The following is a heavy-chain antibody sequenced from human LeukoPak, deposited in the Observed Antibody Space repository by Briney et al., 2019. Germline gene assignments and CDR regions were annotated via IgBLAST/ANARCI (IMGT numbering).Heavy chain of an antibody. V-gene: IGHV4-34*01. CDR1: GGSFSGYS. J-gene: IGHJ4*02. Sequence: SETLSLTCAVYGGSFSGYSWSWIRQPPGKGLEWIGEINHSGSTNYNPSLKSRVTISVDTSKNQFSLKVSSVTAADTAVYYCARANYYGSGNYRPFDYWGQGTLVTVSS. D-gene: IGHD3-10*01. CDR2: INHSGST. CDR3: ARANYYGSGNYRPFDY.